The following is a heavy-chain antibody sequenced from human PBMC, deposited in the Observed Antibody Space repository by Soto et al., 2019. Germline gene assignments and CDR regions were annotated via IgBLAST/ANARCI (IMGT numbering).Heavy chain of an antibody. Sequence: GGSLRLSCAASGFTFSSYSMNWVRQAPGKGLEWVSYISSSSSTIYYADSMKGRFTISRDNAKNSLYLQMNSLRAEDTAVYYCARDHGDTAMVLGPVWGKGTTVTVSS. CDR1: GFTFSSYS. D-gene: IGHD5-18*01. V-gene: IGHV3-48*01. J-gene: IGHJ6*04. CDR3: ARDHGDTAMVLGPV. CDR2: ISSSSSTI.